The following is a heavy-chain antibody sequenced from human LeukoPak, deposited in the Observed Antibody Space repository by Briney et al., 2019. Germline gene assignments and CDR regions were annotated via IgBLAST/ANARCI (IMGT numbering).Heavy chain of an antibody. D-gene: IGHD3-10*01. CDR3: ARHAYYYGSGSRWGFDP. Sequence: ASETLSLTCTVSGGSISSYYWSWIRQPPGKGLEWIGYIYYSGSTNYNPSLKSRVTISVDTSKNQFSLKLSSVTAADTAVYYCARHAYYYGSGSRWGFDPWGQGTLVTVPS. V-gene: IGHV4-59*08. CDR2: IYYSGST. J-gene: IGHJ5*02. CDR1: GGSISSYY.